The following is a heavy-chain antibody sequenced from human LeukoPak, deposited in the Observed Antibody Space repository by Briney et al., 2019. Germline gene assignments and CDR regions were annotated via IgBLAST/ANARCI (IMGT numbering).Heavy chain of an antibody. J-gene: IGHJ4*02. CDR1: GFTFSSYS. V-gene: IGHV3-21*01. CDR3: ARDYCSSTSCYDY. Sequence: GGSLRLSCAASGFTFSSYSMNWVRQAPGKGLEWVSSISSSSSYIYYADSVKGRFTISRDNAKNSLYLQMNSLRAEDTAVYYCARDYCSSTSCYDYWGQGTLVTVSS. D-gene: IGHD2-2*01. CDR2: ISSSSSYI.